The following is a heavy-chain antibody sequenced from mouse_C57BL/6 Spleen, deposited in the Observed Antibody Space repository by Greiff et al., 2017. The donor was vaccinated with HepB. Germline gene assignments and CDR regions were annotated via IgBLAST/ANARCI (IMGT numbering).Heavy chain of an antibody. CDR3: ARFGITTVVATDY. D-gene: IGHD1-1*01. J-gene: IGHJ2*01. Sequence: QVQLQQSGAELVKPGASVKLSCKASGYTFTSYWMHWVKQRPGQGLEWIGMIHPNSGSTNYNEKFKSKATLTVDKSSSTAYMQLSSLTSEDSAVYYCARFGITTVVATDYWGQGTTLTVSS. CDR2: IHPNSGST. CDR1: GYTFTSYW. V-gene: IGHV1-64*01.